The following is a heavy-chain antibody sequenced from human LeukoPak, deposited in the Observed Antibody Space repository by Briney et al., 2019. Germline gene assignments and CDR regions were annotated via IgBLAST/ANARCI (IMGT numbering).Heavy chain of an antibody. D-gene: IGHD3-16*01. Sequence: ASVKVSCKASGYTFTSYGISWVRQAPGRGLEWMGWISAYNGNTNYAQKLQGRVTMTTDTSTSTAYMELRSLRSDDTAVYYCVANAGSEILWDYWGQGTLVTVSS. CDR1: GYTFTSYG. CDR3: VANAGSEILWDY. CDR2: ISAYNGNT. V-gene: IGHV1-18*01. J-gene: IGHJ4*02.